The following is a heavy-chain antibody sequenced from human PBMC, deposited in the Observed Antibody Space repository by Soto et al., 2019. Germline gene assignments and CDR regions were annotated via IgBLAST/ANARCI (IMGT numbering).Heavy chain of an antibody. CDR1: GFTFDDYA. J-gene: IGHJ4*02. D-gene: IGHD6-19*01. V-gene: IGHV3-9*01. Sequence: EVQLVESGGGLVQPGRSLRLSCAASGFTFDDYAMHWVRQAPGKGLEWVSGISWNSGSIGYADSVKGRFTISRDNAKNSLYLQMNSLRAEDTALYYCAKGPRSSGWLFFDYWGQGTLVTVSS. CDR2: ISWNSGSI. CDR3: AKGPRSSGWLFFDY.